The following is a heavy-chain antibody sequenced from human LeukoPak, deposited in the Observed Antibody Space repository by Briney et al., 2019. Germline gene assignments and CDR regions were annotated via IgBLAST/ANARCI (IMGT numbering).Heavy chain of an antibody. CDR2: INPNSGGT. CDR1: GYTFTGYY. CDR3: ARDYGSGEKALRPGAFDI. Sequence: GASVKVSCKASGYTFTGYYMHWVRQAPGQGLEWMGWINPNSGGTNYAQKFQGWVTMTRDTSISTAYMELSRLRSDDTAVYYCARDYGSGEKALRPGAFDIWGQGTMVTVSS. V-gene: IGHV1-2*04. D-gene: IGHD3-10*01. J-gene: IGHJ3*02.